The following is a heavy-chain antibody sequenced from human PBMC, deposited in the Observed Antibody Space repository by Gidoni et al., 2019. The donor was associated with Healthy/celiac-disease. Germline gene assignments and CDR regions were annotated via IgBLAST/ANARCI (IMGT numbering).Heavy chain of an antibody. J-gene: IGHJ5*02. CDR1: GFTFSRYA. CDR2: ISGSGGST. V-gene: IGHV3-23*01. D-gene: IGHD6-13*01. CDR3: AKGDSSSWYWFDP. Sequence: EVQLLESGRGLVQPGGSLSACRAASGFTFSRYAMSRVCQAPAKGLEWVSAISGSGGSTYYADSVKGRFTISRDNSKNTLYLQMNSLRAEDTAVYYCAKGDSSSWYWFDPWGQGTLVTVSS.